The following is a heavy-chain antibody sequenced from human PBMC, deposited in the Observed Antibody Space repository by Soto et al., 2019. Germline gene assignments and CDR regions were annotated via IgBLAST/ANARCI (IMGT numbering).Heavy chain of an antibody. CDR2: MYAGGDT. J-gene: IGHJ4*01. V-gene: IGHV3-53*01. CDR1: GLRVSDNY. D-gene: IGHD2-21*01. Sequence: PGGSLKLSCVASGLRVSDNYMVWVRQAPGRGLEWVSVMYAGGDTRYADSVKGRFTISRDKSENTLYLQMNSLRDEDTGVYFCVSRIPSWVFDYWGLGTLVTVSS. CDR3: VSRIPSWVFDY.